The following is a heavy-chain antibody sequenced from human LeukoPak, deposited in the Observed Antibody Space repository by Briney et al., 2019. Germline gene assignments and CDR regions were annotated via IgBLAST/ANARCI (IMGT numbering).Heavy chain of an antibody. CDR3: AKRATYGSPYYFDY. V-gene: IGHV3-23*01. J-gene: IGHJ4*02. D-gene: IGHD4-17*01. CDR2: ISDSGTNI. CDR1: GFTFSRYA. Sequence: GGSLRLSCAASGFTFSRYAMSWVRQAPGQGLEWVSTISDSGTNIYYADSVKGRFTISRDNSKNTLFLQMNSLRAVDAALYYCAKRATYGSPYYFDYWGQGTLVTVSS.